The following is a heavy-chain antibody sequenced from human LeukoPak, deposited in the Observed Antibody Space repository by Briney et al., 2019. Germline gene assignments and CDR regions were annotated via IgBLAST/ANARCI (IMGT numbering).Heavy chain of an antibody. CDR2: INPSSGGT. V-gene: IGHV1-2*02. J-gene: IGHJ1*01. CDR3: ARGYYDSSDYEYFHH. D-gene: IGHD3-22*01. Sequence: ASVKVSCKASGYTFTGYYIHWVRQAPGQGLEWMAWINPSSGGTNYEQKFQGRVTITRDTSISTACMELRRLRSDDTAVYYCARGYYDSSDYEYFHHWGQGTLVTVSS. CDR1: GYTFTGYY.